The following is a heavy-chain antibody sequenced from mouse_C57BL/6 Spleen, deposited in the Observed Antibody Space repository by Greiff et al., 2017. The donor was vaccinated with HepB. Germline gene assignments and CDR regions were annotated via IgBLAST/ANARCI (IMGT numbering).Heavy chain of an antibody. Sequence: VKLVESGPELVKPGASVKISCKASGYAFSSSWMNWVKQRPGKGLEWIGRIYPGDGDTNYNGKFKGKAILTADKSSSTAYMQLSSLTSEDSAVYFCASSRPYAMDYWGQGTSVTVSS. CDR2: IYPGDGDT. J-gene: IGHJ4*01. CDR3: ASSRPYAMDY. CDR1: GYAFSSSW. V-gene: IGHV1-82*01.